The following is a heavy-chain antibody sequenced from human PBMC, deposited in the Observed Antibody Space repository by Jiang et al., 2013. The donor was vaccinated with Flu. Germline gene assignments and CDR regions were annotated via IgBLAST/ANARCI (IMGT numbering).Heavy chain of an antibody. CDR1: GFTFSEYA. V-gene: IGHV3-49*03. Sequence: VQLLESGGGLVQPGRSLRVSCRTSGFTFSEYAMSWFRQAPGKGLEWVGFISSRTYGGTTEYAASVEGRFTISRDDSKSIAYLQMNRLKTEDTAVYYCTRAVSAMGVYWGQGTLVTVSS. J-gene: IGHJ4*02. CDR3: TRAVSAMGVY. D-gene: IGHD2-8*01. CDR2: ISSRTYGGTT.